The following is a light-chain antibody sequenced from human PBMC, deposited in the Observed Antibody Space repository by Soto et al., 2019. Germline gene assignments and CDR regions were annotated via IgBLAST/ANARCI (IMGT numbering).Light chain of an antibody. CDR2: RAS. J-gene: IGKJ4*01. CDR1: LNIDNW. V-gene: IGKV1-5*03. Sequence: IQMTPSPYILSASGGDRVTITCRASLNIDNWLAWYQQKPGKPPKLLIYRASSLETGVPSRFSGSGSGTEFTLTISHLQPDDSATYYCQEYNSYFGGGTKVEIK. CDR3: QEYNSY.